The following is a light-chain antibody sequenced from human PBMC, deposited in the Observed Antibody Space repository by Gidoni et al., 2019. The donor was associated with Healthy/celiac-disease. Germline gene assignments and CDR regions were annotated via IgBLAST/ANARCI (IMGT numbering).Light chain of an antibody. J-gene: IGKJ4*01. CDR2: DAS. CDR3: QQRSNWPLT. CDR1: QSVSSY. Sequence: IVLTQSPATLSLSPGDRATHSCRSSQSVSSYLAWYQQKPGQAPRLLIYDASNRATGIPARFSGSGSGTDFTLTISSLEPEDFAVYYCQQRSNWPLTFGGGTKVEIK. V-gene: IGKV3-11*01.